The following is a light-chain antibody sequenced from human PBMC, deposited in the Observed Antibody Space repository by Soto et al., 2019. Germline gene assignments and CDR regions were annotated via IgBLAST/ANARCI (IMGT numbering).Light chain of an antibody. CDR2: GAS. Sequence: EIVLTQSPGTLSLSPGERATLSCRASQSVSSSYLAWYQQKPCQAPRLLIYGASSRATGIPDRFSGSGSGTDFTLTISRLEPEDFAVYYCQQYGSSPTITFGQGTRLDIK. CDR3: QQYGSSPTIT. J-gene: IGKJ5*01. CDR1: QSVSSSY. V-gene: IGKV3-20*01.